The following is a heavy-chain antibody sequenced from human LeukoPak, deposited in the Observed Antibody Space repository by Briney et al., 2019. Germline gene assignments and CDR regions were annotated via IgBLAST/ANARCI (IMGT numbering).Heavy chain of an antibody. CDR1: GGSVTYTNYY. J-gene: IGHJ4*02. CDR3: ARDRIGDY. CDR2: IYYNGKT. Sequence: SETLSLTCTVSGGSVTYTNYYWGWIRQPPGKGLQWIGVIYYNGKTYYNPSLKSRVTISVDTSKNQFSLKLSSVTAADTAVYYCARDRIGDYWGQGTLVTVSS. V-gene: IGHV4-39*07. D-gene: IGHD2-15*01.